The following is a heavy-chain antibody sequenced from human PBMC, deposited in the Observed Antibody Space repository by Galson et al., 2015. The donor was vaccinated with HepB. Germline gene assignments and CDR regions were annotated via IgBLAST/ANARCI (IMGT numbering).Heavy chain of an antibody. CDR2: ISWNSGSI. J-gene: IGHJ4*02. CDR1: GFTFDDYA. CDR3: AKDRGYSYGNDY. V-gene: IGHV3-9*01. Sequence: SLRLSCAASGFTFDDYAMHWVRQAPGKGLEWVSGISWNSGSIGYADSVKGRFTISRDNAKNSLYLQMNSLRAEDTALYYCAKDRGYSYGNDYWGQGTLVTISS. D-gene: IGHD5-18*01.